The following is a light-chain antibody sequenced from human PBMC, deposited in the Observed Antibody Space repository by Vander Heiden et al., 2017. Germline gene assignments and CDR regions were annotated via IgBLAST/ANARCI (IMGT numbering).Light chain of an antibody. CDR3: QQYGSSPRT. CDR2: GAS. Sequence: EIVFTHSPGTLSLSPGDRATLSCRASASVSSSYLAWYQQTPGQAPRLLLYGASRRATGIPDRFSGSGSGTDFTLTISRLEPEDFVVYYCQQYGSSPRTFGQGTKLEIK. V-gene: IGKV3-20*01. CDR1: ASVSSSY. J-gene: IGKJ2*01.